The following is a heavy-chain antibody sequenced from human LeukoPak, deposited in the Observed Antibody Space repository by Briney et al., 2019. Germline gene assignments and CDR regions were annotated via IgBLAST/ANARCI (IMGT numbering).Heavy chain of an antibody. CDR1: GGSISSYY. J-gene: IGHJ4*02. V-gene: IGHV4-59*01. D-gene: IGHD2-15*01. CDR2: IYYSGST. CDR3: ARESGCSGGSCYGLIDC. Sequence: PSETLSLTCTVSGGSISSYYWSWIRQPPGKGLEWIGYIYYSGSTNYNPSLKSRVTISVDTSKNQFSLKLSSVTAADTAVYYCARESGCSGGSCYGLIDCWGQGTLVTVSS.